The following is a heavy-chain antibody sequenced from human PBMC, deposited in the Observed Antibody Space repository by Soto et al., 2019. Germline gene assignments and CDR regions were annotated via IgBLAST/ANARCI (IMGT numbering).Heavy chain of an antibody. V-gene: IGHV3-23*01. D-gene: IGHD6-13*01. CDR1: GFTFNSYA. Sequence: EVQLLESGGGLVQPGGSLRLSCAASGFTFNSYAMSWVRQAPGWGVEWVLAISGSGGSTYSADSVKCRFTIARNNSKNTLYLQRNSLRAEDTAVYYCATPERMAAVGIYYYYKDVWGKGTTVTVSS. J-gene: IGHJ6*03. CDR2: ISGSGGST. CDR3: ATPERMAAVGIYYYYKDV.